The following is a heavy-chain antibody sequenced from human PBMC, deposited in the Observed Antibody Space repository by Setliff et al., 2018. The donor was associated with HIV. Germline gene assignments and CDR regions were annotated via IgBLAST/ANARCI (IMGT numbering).Heavy chain of an antibody. CDR1: GYTFTTYA. Sequence: ASVKVSCKASGYTFTTYAMHWVRLAPGQRLEWMGWINAGNGNTKYSQRFQGRVIITRDRSASTAYMELSSLRSEDTAVYYCARTREAVMYYYYGMDVWGQGTTVTVSS. J-gene: IGHJ6*02. D-gene: IGHD3-16*01. CDR2: INAGNGNT. V-gene: IGHV1-3*01. CDR3: ARTREAVMYYYYGMDV.